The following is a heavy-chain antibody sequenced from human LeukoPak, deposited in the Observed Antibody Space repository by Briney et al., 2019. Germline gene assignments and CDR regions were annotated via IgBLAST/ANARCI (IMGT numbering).Heavy chain of an antibody. V-gene: IGHV4-61*02. CDR1: GGSISRGNYY. J-gene: IGHJ4*02. CDR3: ARLFPISGVAEGAGFDY. D-gene: IGHD3-3*01. Sequence: SQTLSLTCTVSGGSISRGNYYWSWIRQPAGKGLEWIGRVFSSGNTNYNPSLKSRVAISVDTSKNQFSLKLSSVTAADTAVYYCARLFPISGVAEGAGFDYWGQGTQVTVSS. CDR2: VFSSGNT.